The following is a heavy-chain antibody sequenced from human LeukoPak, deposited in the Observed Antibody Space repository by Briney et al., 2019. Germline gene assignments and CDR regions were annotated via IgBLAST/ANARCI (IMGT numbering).Heavy chain of an antibody. D-gene: IGHD2-2*01. CDR2: IYTSGST. Sequence: TSETLSLTCTVSGGSISGGSYYWSWMRQPVGKGLEWIGRIYTSGSTNYNPSLKSRITIAVATTKNQLSLTLSSVTAADTAVYYCARDVEDDVVVPGASGRGRKVWFEPWGQGTLVTVSS. CDR1: GGSISGGSYY. J-gene: IGHJ5*02. CDR3: ARDVEDDVVVPGASGRGRKVWFEP. V-gene: IGHV4-61*02.